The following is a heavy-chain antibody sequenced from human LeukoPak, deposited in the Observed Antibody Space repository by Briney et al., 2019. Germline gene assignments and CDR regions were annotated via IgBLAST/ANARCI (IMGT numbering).Heavy chain of an antibody. D-gene: IGHD6-13*01. CDR2: INHSGST. CDR1: DGSFSGYY. V-gene: IGHV4-34*01. CDR3: ARVRSSSWRYYYYYMDV. Sequence: SETLSLTCAVYDGSFSGYYCSWIRQPPGKGLEWIGEINHSGSTNYNPSLKSRVTISVDTSKNQFSLKLSSVTAADTAVYYCARVRSSSWRYYYYYMDVWGKGTTVTVSS. J-gene: IGHJ6*03.